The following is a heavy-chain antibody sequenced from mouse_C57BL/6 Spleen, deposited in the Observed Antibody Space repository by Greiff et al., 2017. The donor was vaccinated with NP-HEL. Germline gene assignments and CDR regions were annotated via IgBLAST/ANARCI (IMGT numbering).Heavy chain of an antibody. CDR1: GFTFSSYA. Sequence: EVQVVESGGGLVKPGGSLKLSCAASGFTFSSYAMSWVRQTPEKRLEWVATISDGGSYTYYPDNVKGRFTISRDNAKNNLYLQMSHLKSEDTAMYYCARGGRDLAYWGQGTLVTVSA. V-gene: IGHV5-4*01. D-gene: IGHD3-3*01. J-gene: IGHJ3*01. CDR3: ARGGRDLAY. CDR2: ISDGGSYT.